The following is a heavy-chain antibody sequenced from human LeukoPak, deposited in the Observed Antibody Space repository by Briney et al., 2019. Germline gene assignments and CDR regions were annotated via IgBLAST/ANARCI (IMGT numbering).Heavy chain of an antibody. V-gene: IGHV4-34*01. Sequence: SETLSLTCAVYGGSFSGYYWSWIRQPPGKGLEWIGEINHSGSTSYNPSLKSRVTISVDTSKTQFSLKLSSVTAADTAVYYCARGNAYDYGPWFDPWGQGTLVTVSS. CDR2: INHSGST. CDR3: ARGNAYDYGPWFDP. CDR1: GGSFSGYY. J-gene: IGHJ5*02. D-gene: IGHD4-17*01.